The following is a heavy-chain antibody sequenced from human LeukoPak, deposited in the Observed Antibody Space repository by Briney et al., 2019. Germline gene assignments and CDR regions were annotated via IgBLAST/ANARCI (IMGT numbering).Heavy chain of an antibody. V-gene: IGHV1-18*01. CDR1: GGTFNSYG. D-gene: IGHD3-3*01. CDR2: ISAYNGNT. Sequence: ASVKVSCKASGGTFNSYGIIWVRQAPGQGLEWMGWISAYNGNTNYAQKLQGRVTMTTDKSTSTAYMELRSLRSDDPAVYYCARFWSGYFSYYYYMDVWGKGPTVTVSS. J-gene: IGHJ6*03. CDR3: ARFWSGYFSYYYYMDV.